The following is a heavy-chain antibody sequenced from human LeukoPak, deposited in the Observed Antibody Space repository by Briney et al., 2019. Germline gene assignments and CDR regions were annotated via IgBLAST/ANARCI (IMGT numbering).Heavy chain of an antibody. J-gene: IGHJ4*02. CDR1: DGSIISYY. D-gene: IGHD3-10*01. Sequence: PSETLSLTCTVSDGSIISYYWSWIRQPPGQGLEWFGYIYYSRTTNYNTSLKSRATTTVDTSKNQFSLKLSSGAAADTAVYYCARGHPNDYFGSGSYYGFDYWGQGTLVTVSS. CDR3: ARGHPNDYFGSGSYYGFDY. V-gene: IGHV4-59*01. CDR2: IYYSRTT.